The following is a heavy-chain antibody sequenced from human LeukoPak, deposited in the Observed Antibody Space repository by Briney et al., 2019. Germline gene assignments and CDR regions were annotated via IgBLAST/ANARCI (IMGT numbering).Heavy chain of an antibody. CDR2: ISGSGGST. V-gene: IGHV3-23*01. CDR3: AKDYDYIWGSYRQFDY. D-gene: IGHD3-16*02. Sequence: GGSLRLSCAASGFTFSSYAMSRVRQAPGKGLEWVSAISGSGGSTYYADSVKGRFTISRDNSKNTLYLQMNSLRAEDTAVYYCAKDYDYIWGSYRQFDYWGQGTLVTVSS. J-gene: IGHJ4*02. CDR1: GFTFSSYA.